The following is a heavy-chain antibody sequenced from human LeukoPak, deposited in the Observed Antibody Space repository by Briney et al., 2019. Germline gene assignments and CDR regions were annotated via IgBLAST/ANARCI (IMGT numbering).Heavy chain of an antibody. CDR1: GFTVSSNY. Sequence: PGGSLRLSCAASGFTVSSNYMSWVRQAPGKGLEWVSVIYSGGSTYYADSVKGRFTISRDNSKNTLYLQMNSLRAEDTAVYYCARNVPSITMIVDPHWGQGTLVTVSS. D-gene: IGHD3-22*01. J-gene: IGHJ1*01. CDR2: IYSGGST. CDR3: ARNVPSITMIVDPH. V-gene: IGHV3-66*01.